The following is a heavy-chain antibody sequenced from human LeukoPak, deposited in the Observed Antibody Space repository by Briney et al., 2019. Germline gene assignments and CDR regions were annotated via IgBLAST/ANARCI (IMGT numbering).Heavy chain of an antibody. CDR2: FYSGGST. CDR3: ARGHRAWSY. J-gene: IGHJ4*02. D-gene: IGHD3-3*01. CDR1: GFTVSSNY. V-gene: IGHV3-66*01. Sequence: GGSLRLSCAASGFTVSSNYMSWVRQAPGKGLEWVSVFYSGGSTYYADSVKGRFTISRDNAKNSLYLQMNSLRVDDTAVYYCARGHRAWSYWGQGTLVTVSS.